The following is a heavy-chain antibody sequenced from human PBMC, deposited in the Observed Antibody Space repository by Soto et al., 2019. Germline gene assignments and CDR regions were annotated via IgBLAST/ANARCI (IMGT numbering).Heavy chain of an antibody. J-gene: IGHJ5*02. D-gene: IGHD2-21*02. CDR3: ARHPSDFWFDP. Sequence: PSETLSLTCSVSCGSINSSSYFWGWIRQPPGKGLEWIGSIYYSGSTYYNPSLKSRVTVSVDTSKNQFSLKLSSVTAADTAVYYCARHPSDFWFDPWGQGTLVTVSS. V-gene: IGHV4-39*01. CDR2: IYYSGST. CDR1: CGSINSSSYF.